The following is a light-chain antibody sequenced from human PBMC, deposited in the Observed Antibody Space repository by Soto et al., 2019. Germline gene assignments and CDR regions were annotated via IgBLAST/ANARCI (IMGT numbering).Light chain of an antibody. CDR3: QQSYSHPT. CDR2: TAS. V-gene: IGKV1-39*01. J-gene: IGKJ1*01. Sequence: QLTQSPSSLSASVGDRVTITCRASQSIDIYFNWYQQKPGKAPKLLIYTASSLQGGVPSRFSGSGSGTDFTLTISSLQPEDFATYYCQQSYSHPTFGHGTNVEVK. CDR1: QSIDIY.